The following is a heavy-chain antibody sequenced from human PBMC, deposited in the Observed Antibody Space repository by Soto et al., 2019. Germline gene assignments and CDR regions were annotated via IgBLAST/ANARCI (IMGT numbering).Heavy chain of an antibody. V-gene: IGHV3-9*01. CDR3: AKGRDYGDYGWYFDL. J-gene: IGHJ2*01. CDR2: ISWNSGSI. D-gene: IGHD4-17*01. CDR1: GFTFDDYA. Sequence: DVQLVESGGGLVQPGRSLRLSCAASGFTFDDYAMHWVRQAPGKGLEWVSGISWNSGSIGYADSVKGRFTISRDNAKNSRYLQMNSLRAEDTALYYCAKGRDYGDYGWYFDLWGRGTLVTVSS.